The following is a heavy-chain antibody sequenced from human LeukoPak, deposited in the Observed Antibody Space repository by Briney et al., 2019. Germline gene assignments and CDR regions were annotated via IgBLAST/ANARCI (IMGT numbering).Heavy chain of an antibody. Sequence: TGGSLRLSCAASGFTFSDYYMSWIRQAPGKGLEWVSYISSSGSSIYYADSVKGRFTISRDNAKNSLYLQMNSLRAEDTAVYYCARNGWLIHAFDIWGQGTMVTVSS. J-gene: IGHJ3*02. V-gene: IGHV3-11*04. CDR1: GFTFSDYY. CDR3: ARNGWLIHAFDI. D-gene: IGHD6-19*01. CDR2: ISSSGSSI.